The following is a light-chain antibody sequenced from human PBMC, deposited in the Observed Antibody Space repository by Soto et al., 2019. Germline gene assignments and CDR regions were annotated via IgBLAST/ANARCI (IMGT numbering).Light chain of an antibody. CDR2: DAS. V-gene: IGKV1-5*01. CDR3: QQCNTYSYT. Sequence: EILMTQSPATLSVSVGDRVTITCRASQSVRNWLAWYQQKPGQAPKLLIYDASSLDSGVPSRFSGSGFGTEFTLTISSLQSDDFANYYCQQCNTYSYTFGQGTRVEIK. J-gene: IGKJ2*01. CDR1: QSVRNW.